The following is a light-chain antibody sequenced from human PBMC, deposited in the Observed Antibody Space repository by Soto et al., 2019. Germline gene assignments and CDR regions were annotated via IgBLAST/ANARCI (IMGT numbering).Light chain of an antibody. V-gene: IGKV3-20*01. Sequence: EIVLTQSPGTLSLSPGERATLSCRASQSVSSSYLAWYQQKPGQAPRPLIYGASSRPTGIPDRFSGSGSGTDFTLTISRLEPEDFAVYYCQQYGSSPLTFGGGTKVEIK. J-gene: IGKJ4*01. CDR3: QQYGSSPLT. CDR1: QSVSSSY. CDR2: GAS.